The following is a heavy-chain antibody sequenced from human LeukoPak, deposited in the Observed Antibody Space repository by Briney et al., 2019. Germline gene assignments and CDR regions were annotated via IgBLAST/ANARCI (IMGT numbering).Heavy chain of an antibody. CDR2: INPNSGGT. CDR1: GYTFTGYY. CDR3: ARALNY. V-gene: IGHV1-2*02. Sequence: GSVRVSCKASGYTFTGYYMHWVRQAPGKGLEWMGWINPNSGGTNYAQTFQGRVTITRDTSISTAYMGLSRRRSDDTAVYYCARALNYWGQGTLVTVSS. J-gene: IGHJ4*02.